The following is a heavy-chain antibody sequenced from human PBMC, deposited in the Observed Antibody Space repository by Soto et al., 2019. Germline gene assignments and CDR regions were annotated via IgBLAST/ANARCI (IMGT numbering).Heavy chain of an antibody. V-gene: IGHV3-15*01. J-gene: IGHJ3*01. CDR2: IKSKTDGATT. Sequence: GSLRLSCAASGFTFSNAWMSWVRQAPGKGLEWVGRIKSKTDGATTDYAAPVKGRFTITRDDSENTLSLQMNSLKTDDTAVYYCTTVRYGSFPFYWGQGTMVTVS. CDR3: TTVRYGSFPFY. CDR1: GFTFSNAW. D-gene: IGHD3-10*01.